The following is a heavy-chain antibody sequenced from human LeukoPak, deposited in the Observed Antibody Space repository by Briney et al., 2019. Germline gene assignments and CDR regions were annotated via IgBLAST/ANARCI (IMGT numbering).Heavy chain of an antibody. Sequence: GRSLRLSCAASGFTFSSYAMHWVRQAPGKGLEWVAVISYDGSNKYYADSVKGRFTISRDNSKNTLYLQMNSLRAEDTAVYYCAGSIAARPLDDWGQGTLVTVSS. J-gene: IGHJ4*02. CDR3: AGSIAARPLDD. V-gene: IGHV3-30-3*01. CDR2: ISYDGSNK. CDR1: GFTFSSYA. D-gene: IGHD6-6*01.